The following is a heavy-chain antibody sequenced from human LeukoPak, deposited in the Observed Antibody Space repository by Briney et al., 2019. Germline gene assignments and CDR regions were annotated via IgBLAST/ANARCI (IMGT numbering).Heavy chain of an antibody. Sequence: SQTLSLTCTVSGGSISSGGYYWSWIRQHPGKGLEWIGYIYTSGSTNYNPSLKSRVTISVDTSKNQFSLKLSSVTAADTAVYYCARHRNYDSSGYYFWFDPWGQGTLVTVSS. CDR1: GGSISSGGYY. CDR2: IYTSGST. V-gene: IGHV4-31*03. J-gene: IGHJ5*02. D-gene: IGHD3-22*01. CDR3: ARHRNYDSSGYYFWFDP.